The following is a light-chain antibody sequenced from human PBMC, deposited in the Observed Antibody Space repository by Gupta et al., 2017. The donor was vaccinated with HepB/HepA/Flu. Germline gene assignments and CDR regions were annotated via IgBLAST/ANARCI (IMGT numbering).Light chain of an antibody. CDR3: QRSYGTPYT. CDR1: QSISSY. V-gene: IGKV1-39*01. J-gene: IGKJ2*01. Sequence: DIQMTQSPSSLSASVGDRVTITCRASQSISSYLNWYQQNPGKAPKLLIYAASSLQSGVPSRFSGSGSGTDFTLTISSLQPEDFATYYCQRSYGTPYTFGQGTKLEIK. CDR2: AAS.